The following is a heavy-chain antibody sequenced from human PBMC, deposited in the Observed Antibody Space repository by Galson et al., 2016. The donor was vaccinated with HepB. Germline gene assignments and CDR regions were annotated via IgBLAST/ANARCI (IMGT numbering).Heavy chain of an antibody. CDR1: GYAFTGYY. J-gene: IGHJ6*02. CDR2: VNPNNGGP. D-gene: IGHD3-16*01. V-gene: IGHV1-2*04. CDR3: ARDLGGMVRFDMDV. Sequence: SVKVSCKASGYAFTGYYIQWVRQAPGQGLEWTGWVNPNNGGPTYAHKFQGWVTMTRATSISTAYMELSRLETDDTAVYYCARDLGGMVRFDMDVWGQGTTVTVSS.